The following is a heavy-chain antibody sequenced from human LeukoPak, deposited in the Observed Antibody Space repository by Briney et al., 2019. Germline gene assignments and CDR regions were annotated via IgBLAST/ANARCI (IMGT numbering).Heavy chain of an antibody. Sequence: SETLSLTCTVFGGSISSYYWSWIRQPPGKGLEWIGYIYYSGSTNYNPSLKSRVTISVDTSKNQFSLKLSSVTAADTAVYYCARGGTDSSGYYYGGTDFDYWGQGTLVTVSS. CDR2: IYYSGST. CDR3: ARGGTDSSGYYYGGTDFDY. CDR1: GGSISSYY. J-gene: IGHJ4*02. D-gene: IGHD3-22*01. V-gene: IGHV4-59*08.